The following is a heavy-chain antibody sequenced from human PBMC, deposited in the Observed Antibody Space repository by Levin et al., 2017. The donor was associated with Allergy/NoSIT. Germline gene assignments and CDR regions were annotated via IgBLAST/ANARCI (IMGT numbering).Heavy chain of an antibody. Sequence: SQTLSLTCAISGDSVSNNSAAWNWIRQSPSRGLEWLGRTYYRSKWYNDYAVSVKSRITINPDTSKNQFSLQLNSVTPEDTAVYYCARDGSGVVMPPYYYYYGMDVWGQGTTVTVSS. CDR3: ARDGSGVVMPPYYYYYGMDV. D-gene: IGHD3-3*01. V-gene: IGHV6-1*01. CDR2: TYYRSKWYN. CDR1: GDSVSNNSAA. J-gene: IGHJ6*02.